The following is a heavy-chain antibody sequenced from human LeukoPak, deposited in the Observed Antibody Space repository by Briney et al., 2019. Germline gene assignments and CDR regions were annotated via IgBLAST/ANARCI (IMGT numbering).Heavy chain of an antibody. D-gene: IGHD1-26*01. J-gene: IGHJ4*02. CDR3: VRDPVGGSTIFDC. Sequence: SQTLSLTCVISGDSVSSNSAAWNWIRQSPSRGLEWLGRTYYRSKWYYDYSVAVKSRVTINPDTSKNQFSLQLSSVTPEDTAVYYCVRDPVGGSTIFDCWDQGTLVTVSS. V-gene: IGHV6-1*01. CDR2: TYYRSKWYY. CDR1: GDSVSSNSAA.